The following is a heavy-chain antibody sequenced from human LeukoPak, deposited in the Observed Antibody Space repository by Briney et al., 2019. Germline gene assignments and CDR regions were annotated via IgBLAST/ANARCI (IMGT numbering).Heavy chain of an antibody. CDR3: ARASGFDAEAGQIWDY. J-gene: IGHJ4*02. D-gene: IGHD5-12*01. V-gene: IGHV1-18*01. CDR1: GYTFTSYG. Sequence: VASVKVSCKASGYTFTSYGITWVRQAPGQGLEWMGWISAYNGNTNYAQKLQGRVTMTTDTSTSSVYMELRSLTSDDTAVYYCARASGFDAEAGQIWDYWGQGTLVTVSS. CDR2: ISAYNGNT.